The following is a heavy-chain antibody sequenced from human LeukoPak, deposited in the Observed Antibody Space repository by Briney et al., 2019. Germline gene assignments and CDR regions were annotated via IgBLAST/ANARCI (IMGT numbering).Heavy chain of an antibody. CDR1: GFTFSDYW. D-gene: IGHD3-10*01. CDR2: IKPDGSEK. J-gene: IGHJ4*02. CDR3: ARDQPAYYYGSGSYYPY. Sequence: GGSLRLSCAASGFTFSDYWMTWVRQAPGKGLEWVANIKPDGSEKYYVDSVRGRFTISRDNAKNSLYLQMNSLRAEDTAVYYCARDQPAYYYGSGSYYPYWGQGTLVTVSS. V-gene: IGHV3-7*03.